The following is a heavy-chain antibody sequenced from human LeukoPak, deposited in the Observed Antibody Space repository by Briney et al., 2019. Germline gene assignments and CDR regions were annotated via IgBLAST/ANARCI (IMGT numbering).Heavy chain of an antibody. CDR3: AREYPYYFDY. CDR1: GFTFSSYA. J-gene: IGHJ4*02. CDR2: ISGSGGST. Sequence: GGSLRLSCAASGFTFSSYAMSWVRQAPGKGLEWVSAISGSGGSTYYADSVKGRLTISRDNSKNTLYLQMNNLRVDDTGVYYCAREYPYYFDYWGQGTLVTVSS. V-gene: IGHV3-23*01.